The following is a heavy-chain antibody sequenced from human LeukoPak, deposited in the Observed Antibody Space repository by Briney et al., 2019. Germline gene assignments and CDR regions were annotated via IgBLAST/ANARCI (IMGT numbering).Heavy chain of an antibody. CDR3: AKGSKAVLFTRDRYMDV. V-gene: IGHV3-30*02. D-gene: IGHD6-19*01. CDR1: GFTFSSYW. CDR2: IRYDGSNK. J-gene: IGHJ6*03. Sequence: GGSLRLSCEASGFTFSSYWMNWVRQAPGKGLEWVAFIRYDGSNKYYADSVRGRFTISRDNSKKTLYLQMNSLRAEDTAVYFCAKGSKAVLFTRDRYMDVWGKGTTVTISS.